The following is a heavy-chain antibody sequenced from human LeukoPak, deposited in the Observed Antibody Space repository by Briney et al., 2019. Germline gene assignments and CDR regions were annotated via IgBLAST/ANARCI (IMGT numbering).Heavy chain of an antibody. CDR3: ASEEIVGATLDY. CDR2: INHSVTT. J-gene: IGHJ4*02. CDR1: XXSFRGYX. Sequence: YXXSFRGYXXXWIRQPPGKGVECIRAINHSVTTNYNPSLNSLVPLSVDTSKNHFSLKLSSVTAADTAVYYCASEEIVGATLDYWGQGTLITVSS. V-gene: IGHV4-34*01. D-gene: IGHD1-26*01.